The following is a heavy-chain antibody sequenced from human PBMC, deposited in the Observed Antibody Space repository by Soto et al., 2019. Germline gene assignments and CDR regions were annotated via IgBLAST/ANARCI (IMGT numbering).Heavy chain of an antibody. CDR1: GFTFSNGW. CDR3: TTKSVTNFYYYGMEV. CDR2: IKTNIDGGRI. V-gene: IGHV3-15*01. J-gene: IGHJ6*02. Sequence: EVQLVESGGGLVKPGGSLRLSCEGSGFTFSNGWMTWVRQAPGKGLEWVGRIKTNIDGGRIDYAAPVKGRFTISRDDSKNTLYLQMNSLKTEDTAVYYCTTKSVTNFYYYGMEVWGLGTTVTVSS.